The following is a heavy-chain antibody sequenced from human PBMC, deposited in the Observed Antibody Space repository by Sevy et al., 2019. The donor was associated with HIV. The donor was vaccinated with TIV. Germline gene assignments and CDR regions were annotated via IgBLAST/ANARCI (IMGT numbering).Heavy chain of an antibody. D-gene: IGHD3-22*01. Sequence: SETLSLTCAVSGASITSYYWNWIRQSPGKGLEWIAYVYHTGTTSYNPSLKSRVSTSLDTSRSQFSLTMYSVTAADPAIYYCARAHRRPPVVDSNWYFDVWGRGTLVTVSS. CDR2: VYHTGTT. J-gene: IGHJ2*01. CDR1: GASITSYY. CDR3: ARAHRRPPVVDSNWYFDV. V-gene: IGHV4-59*12.